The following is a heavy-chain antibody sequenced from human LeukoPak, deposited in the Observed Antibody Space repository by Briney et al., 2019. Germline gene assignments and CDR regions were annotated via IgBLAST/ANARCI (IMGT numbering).Heavy chain of an antibody. CDR2: INHSGST. CDR3: ARALYYYGSGSYYSPEYFQH. D-gene: IGHD3-10*01. V-gene: IGHV4-34*01. CDR1: GGSFSGYY. Sequence: TSETLSHTCAVYGGSFSGYYWSWIHQPPGKGREWLGLINHSGSTNYKPSLQSRVTISIDTSKNQFSLKLSSVTAADTAVYYCARALYYYGSGSYYSPEYFQHWGQGTLVTVSS. J-gene: IGHJ1*01.